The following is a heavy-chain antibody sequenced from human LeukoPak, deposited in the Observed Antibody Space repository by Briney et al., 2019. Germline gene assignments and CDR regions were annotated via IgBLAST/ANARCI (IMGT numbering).Heavy chain of an antibody. D-gene: IGHD6-25*01. CDR1: GFTYNDYC. CDR3: TKEGGPMAATTERYSFDH. CDR2: ILNQVRVE. J-gene: IGHJ4*02. Sequence: GGSLRLSCVASGFTYNDYCMHWVRQAPIKGLEGVTVILNQVRVEYYADSVNGQFTISRDNSNNTLSLQMNSLREEETDVYYCTKEGGPMAATTERYSFDHWGQGALVTVSS. V-gene: IGHV3-30*18.